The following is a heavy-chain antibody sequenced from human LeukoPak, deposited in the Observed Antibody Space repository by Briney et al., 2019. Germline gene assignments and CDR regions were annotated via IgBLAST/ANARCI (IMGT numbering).Heavy chain of an antibody. V-gene: IGHV4-34*01. CDR2: ISHTEGT. D-gene: IGHD3-9*01. CDR3: ARIRCGHSGSVCYNH. Sequence: NSSETLSLTCGVFGVSINDYYWSWIRQSPGKGLEWIGEISHTEGTRYNPSLESRVTMSVGTSENQLSLKLIFVTAAGTAVYYCARIRCGHSGSVCYNHWGLGTLVTVSS. J-gene: IGHJ1*01. CDR1: GVSINDYY.